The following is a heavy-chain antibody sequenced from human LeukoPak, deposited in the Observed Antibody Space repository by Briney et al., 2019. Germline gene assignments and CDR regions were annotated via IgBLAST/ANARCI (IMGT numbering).Heavy chain of an antibody. D-gene: IGHD6-13*01. Sequence: SETLSLTCTVSGGSISSYYWSWIRQPPGKGLEWIGYIYYSGSTNYNPSLKSRVTISVDTSKNQFSLKLSSVTAADTAVYYCARGTDLSSSWYDYWGQGTLVTVSS. CDR1: GGSISSYY. CDR2: IYYSGST. V-gene: IGHV4-59*01. J-gene: IGHJ4*02. CDR3: ARGTDLSSSWYDY.